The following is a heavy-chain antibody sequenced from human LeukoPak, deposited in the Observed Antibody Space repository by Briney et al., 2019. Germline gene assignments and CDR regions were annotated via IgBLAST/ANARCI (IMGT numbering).Heavy chain of an antibody. J-gene: IGHJ4*02. D-gene: IGHD3-3*01. CDR2: INPNSGGT. Sequence: ASVKVSFKASGYTFTANYPHWVRQAPGQGLEWMGWINPNSGGTNHAQMFQGRVTMTRDTSISTAYMELSRLTSDDTAVYYCASGSGLYSPDYWGQGTLVTVSS. CDR3: ASGSGLYSPDY. CDR1: GYTFTANY. V-gene: IGHV1-2*02.